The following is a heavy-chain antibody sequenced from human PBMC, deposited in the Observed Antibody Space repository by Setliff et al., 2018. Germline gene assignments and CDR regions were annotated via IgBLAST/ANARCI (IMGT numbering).Heavy chain of an antibody. CDR1: GGSFSGYY. Sequence: SETLSLTCAVYGGSFSGYYWSWIRQPPGKGLEWIGEINHSGSTNYNPSLKSRVAISVDTSKNQFSLTLSSVTAADTAVYYCAREWGSNGWALDIWGQGTMVTVS. CDR2: INHSGST. D-gene: IGHD3-16*01. J-gene: IGHJ3*02. CDR3: AREWGSNGWALDI. V-gene: IGHV4-34*01.